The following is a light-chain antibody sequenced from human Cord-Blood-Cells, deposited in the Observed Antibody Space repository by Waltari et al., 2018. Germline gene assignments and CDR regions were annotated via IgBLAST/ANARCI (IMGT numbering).Light chain of an antibody. CDR1: SSDVGRYNL. CDR2: EVS. Sequence: QSALTQPASVSGSPGQSITISCTGTSSDVGRYNLFPWYQKPPGKAPTLMIYEVSKRPSGVSNRFSGSKSGNTASLTISGLQAEDEADYYCCSYAGSSTWVFGGGTKLTVL. CDR3: CSYAGSSTWV. V-gene: IGLV2-23*02. J-gene: IGLJ3*02.